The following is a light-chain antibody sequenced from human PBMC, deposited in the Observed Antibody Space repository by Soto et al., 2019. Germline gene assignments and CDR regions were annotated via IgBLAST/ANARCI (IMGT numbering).Light chain of an antibody. J-gene: IGKJ1*01. V-gene: IGKV3-15*01. CDR2: GAS. CDR1: QSVSSN. CDR3: QQYNSWPWT. Sequence: EIVMTQSPATLSVSPGERATLSCRASQSVSSNLAWYQQKPGQAPRLLIYGASTRATGITARFSGSGSGTGFTLTISSLQSVDFAVYYGQQYNSWPWTFGQGTEVEIK.